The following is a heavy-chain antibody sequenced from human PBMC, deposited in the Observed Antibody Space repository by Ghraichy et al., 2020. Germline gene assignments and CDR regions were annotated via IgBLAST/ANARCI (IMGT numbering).Heavy chain of an antibody. D-gene: IGHD1-7*01. V-gene: IGHV3-48*01. Sequence: GESLNISCAASGFTFSSFGMNWVRQAPGKGLQWISYISSSSNTIYYADSVRGRITISRDNARNSLYLQMNSLKAEDTAVYYCARANYPQNDYWGQGTLVTVSS. CDR3: ARANYPQNDY. CDR1: GFTFSSFG. CDR2: ISSSSNTI. J-gene: IGHJ4*02.